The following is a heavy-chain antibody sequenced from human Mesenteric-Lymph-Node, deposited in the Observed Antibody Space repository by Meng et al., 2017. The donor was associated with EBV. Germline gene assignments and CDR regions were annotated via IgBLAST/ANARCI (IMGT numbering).Heavy chain of an antibody. D-gene: IGHD2-21*01. CDR3: AKTYSSNLFWFDP. CDR1: GFTFSSYA. Sequence: EVQLLESXXGLVQXGGSLRPSXSASGFTFSSYAMTWVRQAPGKGLEWVSGISGSSSSTNYADSVKGRFTISRDNSKNTLYLQMNSLRAEDTAVYYCAKTYSSNLFWFDPWGLGTLVTVSS. V-gene: IGHV3-23*01. CDR2: ISGSSSST. J-gene: IGHJ5*02.